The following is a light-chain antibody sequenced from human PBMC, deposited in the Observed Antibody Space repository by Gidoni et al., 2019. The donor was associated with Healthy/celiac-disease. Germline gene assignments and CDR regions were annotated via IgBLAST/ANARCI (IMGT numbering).Light chain of an antibody. CDR2: EDN. CDR1: SGSIASNY. V-gene: IGLV6-57*01. Sequence: NFMLTQPHSVSESPGNTVPISCTRSSGSIASNYVQWYQQRPCSSPTTVIYEDNQRPSVVPDRFSGSIDSSSNSASLTISGLKTEDEADYYCQSYDSSFVVFGGGTKLTVL. J-gene: IGLJ2*01. CDR3: QSYDSSFVV.